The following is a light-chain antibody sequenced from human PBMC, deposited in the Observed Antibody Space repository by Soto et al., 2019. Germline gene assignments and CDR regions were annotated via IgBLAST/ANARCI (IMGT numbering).Light chain of an antibody. CDR3: QQYYGTPFT. J-gene: IGKJ3*01. CDR1: QSVLYSSDNKNY. Sequence: DIVMTQSPDSLAVSLGERATINCKSSQSVLYSSDNKNYLAWYQQKAGRPPKLLIYWASTRQSGVPDRFSGSGSGTDFTLTIGSLQAEDVAVYYCQQYYGTPFTFGPGTKVEIK. CDR2: WAS. V-gene: IGKV4-1*01.